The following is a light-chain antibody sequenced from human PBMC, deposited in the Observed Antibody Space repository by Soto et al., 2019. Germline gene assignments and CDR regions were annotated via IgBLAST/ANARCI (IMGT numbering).Light chain of an antibody. Sequence: EIVLTQSPATLSLSPGERATLSCRASQSVSSYLAWYQQKPGQAPRLLIYDASNRATGIPARFSGSGSGTVFTLTISSLEPEDFAVYYCQQRSNGPPYTFGQGTKLEIK. CDR2: DAS. J-gene: IGKJ2*01. CDR3: QQRSNGPPYT. CDR1: QSVSSY. V-gene: IGKV3-11*01.